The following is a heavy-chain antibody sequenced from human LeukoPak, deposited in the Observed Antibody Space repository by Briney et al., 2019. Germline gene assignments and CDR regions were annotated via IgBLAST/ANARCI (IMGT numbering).Heavy chain of an antibody. V-gene: IGHV4-39*01. CDR3: ARQELGYCSSTSCYRGNILYDY. Sequence: SETLSLTCTVSGGSISSSSYYWGWIRQPPGKGLEWIGSIYYSGSTYYNPSLKSRVTISVDTSKNQFSLKLSSVTAADTAVYYCARQELGYCSSTSCYRGNILYDYWGQGTLVTVSS. CDR1: GGSISSSSYY. CDR2: IYYSGST. D-gene: IGHD2-2*01. J-gene: IGHJ4*02.